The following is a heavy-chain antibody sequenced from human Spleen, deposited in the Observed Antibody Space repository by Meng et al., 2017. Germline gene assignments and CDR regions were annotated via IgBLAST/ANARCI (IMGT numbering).Heavy chain of an antibody. CDR2: IYYSGSI. V-gene: IGHV4-28*05. Sequence: QGHRQEAGPGRGKPSDTLSLTCAVSCDAISSSNWWGCIRQPPWKGLEWIGYIYYSGSIHYNPSLKGRVTMSVDTSKNQFSMKLIPVTAVDTAVYYCARKTPGIWYFDLWGRGTLVTVSS. J-gene: IGHJ2*01. D-gene: IGHD3-10*01. CDR3: ARKTPGIWYFDL. CDR1: CDAISSSNW.